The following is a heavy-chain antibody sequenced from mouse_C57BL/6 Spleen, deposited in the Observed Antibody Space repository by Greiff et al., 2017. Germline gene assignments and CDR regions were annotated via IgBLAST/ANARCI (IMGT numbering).Heavy chain of an antibody. J-gene: IGHJ2*01. V-gene: IGHV1-80*01. CDR1: GYAFSSYW. CDR3: AYSNRYYFDY. Sequence: VHLVESGAELVKPGASVKISCKASGYAFSSYWMNWVKQRPGKGLEWIGQIYPGDGDTNYNGKFKGKATLTADKSSSTAYMQLSSLTSEDSAVYFCAYSNRYYFDYWGQGTTLTVSS. D-gene: IGHD2-5*01. CDR2: IYPGDGDT.